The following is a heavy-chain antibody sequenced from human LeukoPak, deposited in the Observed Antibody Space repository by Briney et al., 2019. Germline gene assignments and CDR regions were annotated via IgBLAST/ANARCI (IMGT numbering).Heavy chain of an antibody. CDR1: GFIFSSYA. J-gene: IGHJ4*02. CDR3: ARGLGYSYGYGIDY. Sequence: GGSLRLSCAASGFIFSSYAMHWVRRAPGKGPEWVAIIWFDGSNQYYAESVEGRFTVSRGNSKNTLYLQMNSLRAEDTAVYSCARGLGYSYGYGIDYWGQGTLVIASS. V-gene: IGHV3-33*01. D-gene: IGHD5-18*01. CDR2: IWFDGSNQ.